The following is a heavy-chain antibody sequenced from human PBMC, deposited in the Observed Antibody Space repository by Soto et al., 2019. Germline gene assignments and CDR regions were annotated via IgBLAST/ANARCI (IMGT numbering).Heavy chain of an antibody. D-gene: IGHD5-18*01. Sequence: SVQVSCQASGGSFSSYAISRVRQAPGQGLEWTGGIIPVFGTANYAQKFQGRVTITADKSQNTLYLPMTSLGAEDTVVYYCAKAGYKDVWGQGTTVTVSS. CDR1: GGSFSSYA. CDR2: IIPVFGTA. J-gene: IGHJ6*02. CDR3: AKAGYKDV. V-gene: IGHV1-69*06.